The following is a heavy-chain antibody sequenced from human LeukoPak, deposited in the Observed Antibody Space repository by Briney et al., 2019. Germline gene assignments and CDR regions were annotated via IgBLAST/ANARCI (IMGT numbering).Heavy chain of an antibody. CDR3: ATAAARRDY. CDR1: GFTFSTYA. CDR2: IKQDGSEK. V-gene: IGHV3-7*01. D-gene: IGHD6-6*01. J-gene: IGHJ4*02. Sequence: PGGSLRLSCAASGFTFSTYAITWVRQAPGKGLEWVANIKQDGSEKYYVDSVKGRFTISRDNAKNSLYLQMNSLRAEDTAVYYCATAAARRDYWGQGTLVTVSS.